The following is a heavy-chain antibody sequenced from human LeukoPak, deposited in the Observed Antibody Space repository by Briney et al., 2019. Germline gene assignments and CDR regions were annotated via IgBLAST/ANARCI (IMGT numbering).Heavy chain of an antibody. D-gene: IGHD3-22*01. CDR1: GYSISSGYD. V-gene: IGHV4-38-2*02. CDR2: IYHSGST. Sequence: SETLSLTCTVSGYSISSGYDWGWIRQPPGKGLEWIGSIYHSGSTYYNPSLKSRVTISVDTSKNQFSLKLSSVTAADTAVYYCASVWDYYDSSGHDAFDIWGQGTMVTVSS. J-gene: IGHJ3*02. CDR3: ASVWDYYDSSGHDAFDI.